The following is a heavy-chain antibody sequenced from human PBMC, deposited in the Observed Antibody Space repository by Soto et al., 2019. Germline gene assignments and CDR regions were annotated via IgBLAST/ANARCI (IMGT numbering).Heavy chain of an antibody. CDR2: IYYSGNT. D-gene: IGHD3-16*01. J-gene: IGHJ4*02. CDR3: AREGGESSDGLYYFDS. CDR1: GASTSSDNY. Sequence: LSLTCPFSGASTSSDNYLIWLHQPPGKGLEWIGHIYYSGNTDYNPSLKSRLAISIDTSKNQFSLKLSSVTAADTAVYFCAREGGESSDGLYYFDSWGQGSLVTVS. V-gene: IGHV4-30-4*01.